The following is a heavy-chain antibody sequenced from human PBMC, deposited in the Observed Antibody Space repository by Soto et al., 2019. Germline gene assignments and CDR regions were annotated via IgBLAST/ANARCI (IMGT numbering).Heavy chain of an antibody. D-gene: IGHD3-10*01. CDR3: ARVWFGESFGAYYFDY. J-gene: IGHJ4*02. CDR1: GGSISSYY. CDR2: IYYSGST. V-gene: IGHV4-59*01. Sequence: SETLSLTCTVSGGSISSYYWSWIRQPPGKGLEWIGYIYYSGSTNYNPSLKSRVTISVDTSKNQFSLKLSSVTAADTAVYYCARVWFGESFGAYYFDYWGQGTLVTVSS.